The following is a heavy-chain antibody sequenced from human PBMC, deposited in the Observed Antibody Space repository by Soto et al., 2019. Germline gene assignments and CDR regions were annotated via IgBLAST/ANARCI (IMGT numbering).Heavy chain of an antibody. Sequence: GASVKVSCKASGGTFSSYAISWVRQAPGQGLEWMGGIIPIFGTANYAQKFQGRVTITADESTSTAYMELSSLRSEDTAVYYCARGARLRYFDWSLSENVGGEEYYYYGMDVWGQGTTVTVSS. CDR1: GGTFSSYA. CDR3: ARGARLRYFDWSLSENVGGEEYYYYGMDV. D-gene: IGHD3-9*01. J-gene: IGHJ6*02. CDR2: IIPIFGTA. V-gene: IGHV1-69*13.